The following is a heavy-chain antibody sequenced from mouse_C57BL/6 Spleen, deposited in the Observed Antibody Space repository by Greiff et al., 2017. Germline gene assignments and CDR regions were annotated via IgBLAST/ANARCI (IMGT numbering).Heavy chain of an antibody. CDR3: TRPYSNYKYFDV. Sequence: QVQLQQSGAELVRPGASVTLSCKASGYTFTDYEMNWVKQTPVHGLEWIGAIDPETGGTAYNQKFKGKDILTADKSSSTAYMELRSLTSEDSAVYYCTRPYSNYKYFDVWGTGTTVTVSS. V-gene: IGHV1-15*01. J-gene: IGHJ1*03. CDR2: IDPETGGT. CDR1: GYTFTDYE. D-gene: IGHD2-5*01.